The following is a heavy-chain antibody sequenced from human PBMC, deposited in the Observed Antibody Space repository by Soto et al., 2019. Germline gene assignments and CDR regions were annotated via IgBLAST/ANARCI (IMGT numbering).Heavy chain of an antibody. J-gene: IGHJ6*02. Sequence: GGSLRLSCAASGFTFSSYAMSWVRQAPGKGLEWVSAISGSGGSTYYADSVKGRFTISRDNSKNTLYLQMNSLRAEDTAVYYCAKAPGSGWYPYYYYGMDVWGQGTTVTVSS. CDR2: ISGSGGST. D-gene: IGHD6-19*01. CDR3: AKAPGSGWYPYYYYGMDV. V-gene: IGHV3-23*01. CDR1: GFTFSSYA.